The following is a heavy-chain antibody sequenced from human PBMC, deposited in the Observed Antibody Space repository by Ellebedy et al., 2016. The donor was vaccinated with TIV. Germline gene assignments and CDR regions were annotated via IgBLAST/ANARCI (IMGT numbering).Heavy chain of an antibody. V-gene: IGHV4-34*01. CDR1: GGSFSGYY. D-gene: IGHD3-10*01. Sequence: MPSETLSLTCAVYGGSFSGYYWSWIRQPPGKGLEWIGEINHSGSTNYNPSLKSLVTVSVDTSKNQFSIKLSSVTAADTAVYYCARSGYGSGSYYFDHWGQGTQFTVS. J-gene: IGHJ4*02. CDR2: INHSGST. CDR3: ARSGYGSGSYYFDH.